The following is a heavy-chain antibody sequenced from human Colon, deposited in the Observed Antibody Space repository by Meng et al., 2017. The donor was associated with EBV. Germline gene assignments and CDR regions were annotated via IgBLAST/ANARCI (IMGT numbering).Heavy chain of an antibody. Sequence: QVQLVQSGAEGKKPXASVRVSCKASGYAFTKFAIHWVRQAPGQRLEWMGWLNAGTGNTKYSQKFQGRVTFTRDTSATTAYMELNSLTSEDTSVYYCATVKFYSGYKIDFLEMDYFDYWGQGTRVTVSS. D-gene: IGHD5-12*01. J-gene: IGHJ4*02. CDR1: GYAFTKFA. CDR3: ATVKFYSGYKIDFLEMDYFDY. V-gene: IGHV1-3*01. CDR2: LNAGTGNT.